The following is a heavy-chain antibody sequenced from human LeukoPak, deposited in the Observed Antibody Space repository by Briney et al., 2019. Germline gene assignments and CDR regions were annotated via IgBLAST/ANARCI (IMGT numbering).Heavy chain of an antibody. CDR2: IKRRSDGGTT. V-gene: IGHV3-15*01. J-gene: IGHJ3*01. D-gene: IGHD1-26*01. CDR3: GTGSAFDF. CDR1: GFTFSNSY. Sequence: GGSLRLSCAASGFTFSNSYMSWVRQAPGKGLEWVGRIKRRSDGGTTDYAAPVKGRFTISRDDSRNILYVQMNSLKSEDTGVYYCGTGSAFDFWGQGTRVTVPS.